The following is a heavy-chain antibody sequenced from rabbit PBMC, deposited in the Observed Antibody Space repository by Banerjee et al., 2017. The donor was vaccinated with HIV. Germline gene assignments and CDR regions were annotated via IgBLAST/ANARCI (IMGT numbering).Heavy chain of an antibody. J-gene: IGHJ4*01. CDR3: ASNTFDVPGYAGYGYAMNDVGFNL. CDR1: GFDFSSYW. CDR2: IAAGSSGST. D-gene: IGHD6-1*01. Sequence: QSLEESGGDLVKPGASLTLTCTASGFDFSSYWMNWVRQAPGKGLEWIGTIAAGSSGSTYYASWVNGRFTISKTSSTTVTLHLTSLTAADTATYFCASNTFDVPGYAGYGYAMNDVGFNLWGQGTLVTVS. V-gene: IGHV1S40*01.